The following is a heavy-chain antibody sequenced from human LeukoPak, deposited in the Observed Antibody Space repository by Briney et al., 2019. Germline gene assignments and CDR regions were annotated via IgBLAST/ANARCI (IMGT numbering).Heavy chain of an antibody. J-gene: IGHJ6*04. Sequence: SETLSLTCTVSGGSISNYYWTWIRQPPGKGLEWIGYIYYSGSTNYNPSLRSRATISVDTSKKQFSLNLSSVTAADTALYYCARVATMVRGSNGMDVWGKGTTGTVSS. CDR2: IYYSGST. V-gene: IGHV4-59*01. CDR1: GGSISNYY. D-gene: IGHD3-10*01. CDR3: ARVATMVRGSNGMDV.